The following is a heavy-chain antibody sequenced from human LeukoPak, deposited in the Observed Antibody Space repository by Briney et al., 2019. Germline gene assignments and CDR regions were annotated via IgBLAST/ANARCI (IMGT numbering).Heavy chain of an antibody. J-gene: IGHJ4*02. CDR2: ISYSGST. D-gene: IGHD3-3*01. Sequence: SETLSLTCTVSGGSISSYYWSWIRQPPGKGLEWIGYISYSGSTNYNPSLKSRVTISVDTSKKQFSLKLSSVTAADTAVYYCARASGLLRFLEWLPAYFDYCGQGTLVTVSS. CDR1: GGSISSYY. CDR3: ARASGLLRFLEWLPAYFDY. V-gene: IGHV4-59*01.